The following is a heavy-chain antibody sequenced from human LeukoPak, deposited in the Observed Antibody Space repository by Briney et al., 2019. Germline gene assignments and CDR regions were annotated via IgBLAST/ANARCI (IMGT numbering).Heavy chain of an antibody. Sequence: GGSLRLSCAASGFTFSSYAMNWVRQAPGKGLECVSAISGSGGSTYYADSVKGRFTISRDNSKSTLYLQMNSLRAEDTAVYYCAKVPAVRITIFGVSFDFWGQGTLVTVSS. D-gene: IGHD3-3*01. V-gene: IGHV3-23*01. CDR2: ISGSGGST. CDR1: GFTFSSYA. CDR3: AKVPAVRITIFGVSFDF. J-gene: IGHJ4*02.